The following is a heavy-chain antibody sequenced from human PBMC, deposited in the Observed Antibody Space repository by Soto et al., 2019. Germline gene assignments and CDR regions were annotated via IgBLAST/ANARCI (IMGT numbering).Heavy chain of an antibody. D-gene: IGHD1-26*01. V-gene: IGHV3-30-3*01. J-gene: IGHJ4*02. CDR1: GFTFSSYA. CDR2: ISYDGSNK. CDR3: ARDSPPSSGNFDY. Sequence: QVQLVESGGGVVQPGRSLRLSCAASGFTFSSYAMHWVRQAPGKGLEWVAVISYDGSNKYYADSVKGRFTISRDNXKNTLYLQMNSLRAEDTAVYYCARDSPPSSGNFDYWGQGTLVTVSS.